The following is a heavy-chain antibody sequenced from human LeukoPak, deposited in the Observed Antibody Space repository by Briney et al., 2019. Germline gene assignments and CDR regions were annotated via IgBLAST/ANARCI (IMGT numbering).Heavy chain of an antibody. CDR1: GGTFSSYA. D-gene: IGHD5-24*01. Sequence: SSVKLSCKASGGTFSSYAISWVRQAPGQGLEWMGGFIPIFGTANYAQKFQGRVTITADESTSTAYMELSSLRSEDTAVYYCARPVEMATIMAYDAFDIWGQGTMVTVSS. V-gene: IGHV1-69*01. CDR3: ARPVEMATIMAYDAFDI. J-gene: IGHJ3*02. CDR2: FIPIFGTA.